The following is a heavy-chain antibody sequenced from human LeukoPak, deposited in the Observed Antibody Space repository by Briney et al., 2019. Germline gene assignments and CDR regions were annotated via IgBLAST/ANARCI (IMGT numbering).Heavy chain of an antibody. V-gene: IGHV3-23*01. CDR2: ISGSGGST. CDR3: ARDPAGYSSGWYRARFDY. D-gene: IGHD6-19*01. J-gene: IGHJ4*02. CDR1: GFTFSSYA. Sequence: GGSLRLSCAASGFTFSSYAMSWVRQAPGKGLEWVSAISGSGGSTYYADSVKGRFTISRDNSKNTLYLQMNSLRAEDTAVYYCARDPAGYSSGWYRARFDYWGQGTLVTVSS.